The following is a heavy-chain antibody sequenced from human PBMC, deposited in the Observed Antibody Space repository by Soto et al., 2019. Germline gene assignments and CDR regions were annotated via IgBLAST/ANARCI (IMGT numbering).Heavy chain of an antibody. CDR1: GGTFSSYA. CDR3: ASHSGSSPEGRYYYGMDV. J-gene: IGHJ6*02. CDR2: IIPIFGTA. D-gene: IGHD1-26*01. Sequence: QVQLVQSGAEVKKPGSSVKVSCKASGGTFSSYAISWVRQAPGQGLEWMGGIIPIFGTADYAQKFQGRVTLTADESTGTAYMELSSLRSEDTAVYYCASHSGSSPEGRYYYGMDVWGQGTTVTVSS. V-gene: IGHV1-69*12.